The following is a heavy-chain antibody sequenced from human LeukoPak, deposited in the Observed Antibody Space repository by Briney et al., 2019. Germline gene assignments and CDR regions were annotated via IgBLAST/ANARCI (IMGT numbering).Heavy chain of an antibody. V-gene: IGHV3-73*01. D-gene: IGHD6-13*01. CDR2: IRSKANSYAT. CDR3: TRHLAAAGDGGVDY. J-gene: IGHJ4*02. CDR1: GFTFSGSA. Sequence: GGSLRLSCAASGFTFSGSAMHWVRQASGKGLEWVGRIRSKANSYATAYAASVKGRFTISRDYSKNTAYLQMNSLKTEDTAVYYCTRHLAAAGDGGVDYWGQGTLVTVSS.